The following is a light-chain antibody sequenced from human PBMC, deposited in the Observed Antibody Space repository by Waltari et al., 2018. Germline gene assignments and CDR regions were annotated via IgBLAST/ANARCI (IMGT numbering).Light chain of an antibody. V-gene: IGLV8-61*01. CDR2: QAN. Sequence: QTVVTQEPSLSVSPGGTVTRTCALSSGSLSTTSYATWYQQTPGQAPRTLVYQANARSSGVPGRFSGSILGNTAALTITGAQADDESDYYCALYMGSGIWVFGGGTRLTVL. J-gene: IGLJ3*02. CDR3: ALYMGSGIWV. CDR1: SGSLSTTSY.